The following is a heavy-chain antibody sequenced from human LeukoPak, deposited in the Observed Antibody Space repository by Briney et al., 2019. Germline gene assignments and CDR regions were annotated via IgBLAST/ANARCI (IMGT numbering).Heavy chain of an antibody. V-gene: IGHV4-31*03. Sequence: SETLSLTCTVSGGSISSGGYYWSWIRQHPGKGLEWIGYIYYSGSTYYNPSLKSRVTISVDTSKNQFSLKLSSVTAADTAVYYCARAFRVAAAAYYFDYWGQGTLVTVSS. CDR3: ARAFRVAAAAYYFDY. J-gene: IGHJ4*02. CDR1: GGSISSGGYY. D-gene: IGHD6-13*01. CDR2: IYYSGST.